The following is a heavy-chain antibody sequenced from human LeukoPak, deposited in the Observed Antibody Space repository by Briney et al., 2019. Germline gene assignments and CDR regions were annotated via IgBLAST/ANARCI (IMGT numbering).Heavy chain of an antibody. D-gene: IGHD2-15*01. CDR1: GFTFSSYA. CDR2: IKQDGSEK. J-gene: IGHJ5*02. CDR3: ARGDRVVAAPNWFDP. Sequence: GGSLRLSRAASGFTFSSYAMSWVRQAPGKGLEWVANIKQDGSEKYYVDSVKGRFTISRDNAKNSLYLQMNSLRAEDTAVYYCARGDRVVAAPNWFDPWGQGTLVTVSS. V-gene: IGHV3-7*01.